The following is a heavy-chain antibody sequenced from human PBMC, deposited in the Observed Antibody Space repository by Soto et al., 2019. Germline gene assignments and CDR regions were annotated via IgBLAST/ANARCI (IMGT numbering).Heavy chain of an antibody. J-gene: IGHJ6*02. V-gene: IGHV1-69*13. CDR2: IISIFGTA. D-gene: IGHD1-7*01. CDR3: ARVGLTGTSISSLYYGMDV. CDR1: GGTFSSYA. Sequence: SVKVSCKASGGTFSSYAISWVRQAPGQGLEWMGGIISIFGTANYAQKFQGRVTITADESTSTAYMELSSLRSEDTAVYYCARVGLTGTSISSLYYGMDVWGQGTTVTVSS.